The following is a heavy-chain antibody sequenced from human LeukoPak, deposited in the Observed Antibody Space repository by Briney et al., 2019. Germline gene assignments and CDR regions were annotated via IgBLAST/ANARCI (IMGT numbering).Heavy chain of an antibody. CDR3: ASLTTVTAAYYYNCHIDV. CDR2: INHSGST. V-gene: IGHV4-34*01. J-gene: IGHJ6*03. Sequence: PSETLSLTCAVYGGSFSGYYWSWLRQPPGKRLEWIGEINHSGSTNYTPSLKSRVTMSVDTSKNQFPLNLSSVTAADTAVYYCASLTTVTAAYYYNCHIDVWGKGTTVTVSS. CDR1: GGSFSGYY. D-gene: IGHD4-17*01.